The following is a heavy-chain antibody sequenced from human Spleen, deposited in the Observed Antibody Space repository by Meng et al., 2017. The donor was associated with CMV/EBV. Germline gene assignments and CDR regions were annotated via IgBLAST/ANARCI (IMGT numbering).Heavy chain of an antibody. J-gene: IGHJ4*02. CDR1: SYT. CDR3: AQEGATGHCSNGICYSYLDY. V-gene: IGHV1-69*10. CDR2: IIPILDIA. Sequence: SYTIRWVRQAPAQGLEWMGGIIPILDIANYAQDFQGRVSITADKSTSTAYMGLASLRSEDTAVYYCAQEGATGHCSNGICYSYLDYWGQGTLVTVSS. D-gene: IGHD2-8*01.